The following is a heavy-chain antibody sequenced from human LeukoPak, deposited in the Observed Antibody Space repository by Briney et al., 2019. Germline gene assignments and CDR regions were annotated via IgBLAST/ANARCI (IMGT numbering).Heavy chain of an antibody. J-gene: IGHJ4*02. CDR2: IYYSGST. CDR1: GGSISSGGYY. D-gene: IGHD2-15*01. CDR3: PRDLLTTLDY. V-gene: IGHV4-31*03. Sequence: SETLSLTCTVSGGSISSGGYYWSWIRQHPGKGLEWIGYIYYSGSTYYNPSLKSRVTISVDTSKNQFSLKLSSVTAADTAVYYCPRDLLTTLDYWGQGTLVTVSS.